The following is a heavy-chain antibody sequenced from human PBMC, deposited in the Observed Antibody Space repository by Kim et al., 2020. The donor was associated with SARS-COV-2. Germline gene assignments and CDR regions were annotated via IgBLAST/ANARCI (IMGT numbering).Heavy chain of an antibody. CDR1: GGSISSGGYY. V-gene: IGHV4-31*03. CDR3: ARAATIFGVVIPHFDY. Sequence: SETLSLTCTVSGGSISSGGYYWSWIRQHPGKGLEWIGYIYYSGSTYYNPSLKSRVTISVDTSKNQFSLKLSSVTAADTAVYYCARAATIFGVVIPHFDYWGQGTLVTVSS. CDR2: IYYSGST. D-gene: IGHD3-3*01. J-gene: IGHJ4*02.